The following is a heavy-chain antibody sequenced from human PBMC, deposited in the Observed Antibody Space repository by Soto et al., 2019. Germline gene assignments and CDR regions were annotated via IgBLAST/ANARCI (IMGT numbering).Heavy chain of an antibody. J-gene: IGHJ4*02. V-gene: IGHV4-39*01. CDR3: ARGRPELDY. CDR1: GGSISSNDYY. Sequence: PSETLSLTCTVSGGSISSNDYYWDWIRQSPGKGLEWIGSIYYSGSTYYNPSLKSRVSMSVDTSKNQFSLQLNSVTPEDTAVYYCARGRPELDYWGQGTLVTVSS. CDR2: IYYSGST.